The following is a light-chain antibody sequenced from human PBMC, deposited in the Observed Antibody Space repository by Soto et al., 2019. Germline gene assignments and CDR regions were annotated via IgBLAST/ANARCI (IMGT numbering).Light chain of an antibody. J-gene: IGKJ4*01. CDR3: KQYNKWLLT. CDR2: DTS. Sequence: EIVMTQSPATLSVSPGERATLSCRASQSVSSDLVWYQQKAGQAPRLLIYDTSTRATAFPPRFSVSGSGTEFTLTISSLQSEDAAVYHCKQYNKWLLTFXGGTKVDIK. V-gene: IGKV3-15*01. CDR1: QSVSSD.